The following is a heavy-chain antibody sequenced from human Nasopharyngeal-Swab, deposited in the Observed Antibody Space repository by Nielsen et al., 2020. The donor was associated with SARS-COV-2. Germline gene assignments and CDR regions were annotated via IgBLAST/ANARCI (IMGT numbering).Heavy chain of an antibody. Sequence: RQAPGKGLEWLGEINHSGSTNYNPSLKSRVTISVDTSKNQFSLKLSSVTAVDTTVYYCARGGGVPGGSLGRFAQPDAFDIWGQGTMVTVSS. CDR2: INHSGST. CDR3: ARGGGVPGGSLGRFAQPDAFDI. D-gene: IGHD2-15*01. V-gene: IGHV4-34*01. J-gene: IGHJ3*02.